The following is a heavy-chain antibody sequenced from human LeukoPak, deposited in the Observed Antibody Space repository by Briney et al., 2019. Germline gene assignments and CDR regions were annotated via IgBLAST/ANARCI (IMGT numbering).Heavy chain of an antibody. CDR3: ARARGGYSYGYYFDY. Sequence: SETLSLTCTVCGGSISSCDYYWSWIRQPPGKGLEWIGYIYYSGSTYYNPSVKSRFTISVDTPKNQFSLKLSSVTAADTAVYYCARARGGYSYGYYFDYWGQGTLVTVSS. CDR1: GGSISSCDYY. V-gene: IGHV4-30-4*01. CDR2: IYYSGST. J-gene: IGHJ4*02. D-gene: IGHD5-18*01.